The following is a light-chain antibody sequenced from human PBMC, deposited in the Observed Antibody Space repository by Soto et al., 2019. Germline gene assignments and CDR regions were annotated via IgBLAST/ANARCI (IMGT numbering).Light chain of an antibody. CDR3: QQYHNWPPYT. Sequence: EIVMTQSPATLSLSPGERATLSCRASQSVSTNLAWYQQKPGQAPRLLMYSASTRATGIPARFSGSGSGTEFTLTISSLQSEDFAVYFCQQYHNWPPYTFGQGTKLEIK. CDR1: QSVSTN. CDR2: SAS. J-gene: IGKJ2*01. V-gene: IGKV3-15*01.